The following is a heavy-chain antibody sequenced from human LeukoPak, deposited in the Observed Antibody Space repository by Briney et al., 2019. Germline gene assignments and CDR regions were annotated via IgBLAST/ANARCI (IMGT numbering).Heavy chain of an antibody. J-gene: IGHJ3*02. Sequence: SENLSLNCTGSGGSISSYYWSWIRQPAGKGLEWIGRIYTSGSTNYNPSLKSRVTMSVDTSKNQFSLKLSSVPAADTAVYYCARYYDSSGYYPGAGAFDIWGQGTMVTVSS. CDR1: GGSISSYY. CDR3: ARYYDSSGYYPGAGAFDI. D-gene: IGHD3-22*01. CDR2: IYTSGST. V-gene: IGHV4-4*07.